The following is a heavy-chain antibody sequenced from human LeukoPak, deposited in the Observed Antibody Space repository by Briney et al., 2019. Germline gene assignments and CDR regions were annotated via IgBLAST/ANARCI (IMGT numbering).Heavy chain of an antibody. J-gene: IGHJ4*02. D-gene: IGHD1-26*01. CDR1: GFPFSNYG. CDR2: ISGTGGST. V-gene: IGHV3-23*01. Sequence: PGGTLRLSCAASGFPFSNYGMSWVRQAPGKGLEWVSAISGTGGSTHYADSVKGRFSISRDNSKNTLHLQVNSLRAEDTAVYYCAKTRAIVGATWAREGFLDYWGQGTLVTVSS. CDR3: AKTRAIVGATWAREGFLDY.